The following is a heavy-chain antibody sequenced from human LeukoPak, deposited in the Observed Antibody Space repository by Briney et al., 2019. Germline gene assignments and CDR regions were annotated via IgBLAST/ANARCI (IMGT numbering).Heavy chain of an antibody. D-gene: IGHD3-22*01. CDR1: GGSISSGDYY. V-gene: IGHV4-30-4*01. CDR2: IYYSGST. Sequence: PSETLSLTCTVSGGSISSGDYYWSWIRQPPGKGLEWIGYIYYSGSTYYNPSLKSRVTISVDTSKNQFSLKLSSVTAADTAVYYCAGGHYYQNGMDVWGQGTTVTVSS. CDR3: AGGHYYQNGMDV. J-gene: IGHJ6*02.